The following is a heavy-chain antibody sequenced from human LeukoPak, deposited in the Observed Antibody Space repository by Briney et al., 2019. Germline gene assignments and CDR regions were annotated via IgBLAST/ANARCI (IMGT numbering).Heavy chain of an antibody. CDR2: INPSGGST. CDR3: ARDGRYFDWIDAFDI. V-gene: IGHV1-46*01. J-gene: IGHJ3*02. D-gene: IGHD3-9*01. CDR1: GYTFTSYY. Sequence: ASVKVSCKASGYTFTSYYMHWVRQAPGQGLEWMGIINPSGGSTSYAQKFQGRVTMTRDTSTSTVYMELSSLRSEGTAVYYCARDGRYFDWIDAFDIWGQGTMVTVSS.